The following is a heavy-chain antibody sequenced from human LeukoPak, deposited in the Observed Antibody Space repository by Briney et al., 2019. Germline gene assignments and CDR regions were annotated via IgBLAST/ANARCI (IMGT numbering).Heavy chain of an antibody. CDR1: GFTFSSYA. D-gene: IGHD2-2*01. CDR2: ISGSGGST. CDR3: AKDQFQYCSSTSCYSPFDY. V-gene: IGHV3-23*01. Sequence: GGSLRLSCAASGFTFSSYAMSWVRQPPGKGLEWVSAISGSGGSTYYADSVKGRFTISRDNSKNTLYLQMNSLRAEDTAVYYCAKDQFQYCSSTSCYSPFDYWGQGTLVTVSS. J-gene: IGHJ4*02.